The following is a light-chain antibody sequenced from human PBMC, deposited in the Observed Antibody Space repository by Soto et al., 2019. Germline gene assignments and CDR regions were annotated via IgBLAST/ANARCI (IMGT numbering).Light chain of an antibody. V-gene: IGKV3-20*01. CDR3: QQYGSSPRDT. CDR2: GAS. J-gene: IGKJ2*01. CDR1: QSVSSSY. Sequence: EIVLTQSPGTLSLSPGERATLSCRASQSVSSSYLAWYQQKPGQAPRLLIYGASSMATGIPDRFSGSGSGRDFTLTISRLELEDFAVYYCQQYGSSPRDTFGQGTKLEIK.